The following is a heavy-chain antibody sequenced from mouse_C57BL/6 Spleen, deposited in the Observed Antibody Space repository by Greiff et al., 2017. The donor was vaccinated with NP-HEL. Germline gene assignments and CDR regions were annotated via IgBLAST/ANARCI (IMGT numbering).Heavy chain of an antibody. Sequence: QVQLQQSGAELVKPGASVKISCKASGYAFSSYWMNWVKQRPGKGLEWIGQIYPGDGDTNYNGQFKGKATLTADKSSSTAYMQLSSLTSEDSAVYFCARGGPTVVGYWYFDVWGTGTTVTVSS. D-gene: IGHD1-1*01. CDR3: ARGGPTVVGYWYFDV. CDR2: IYPGDGDT. J-gene: IGHJ1*03. CDR1: GYAFSSYW. V-gene: IGHV1-80*01.